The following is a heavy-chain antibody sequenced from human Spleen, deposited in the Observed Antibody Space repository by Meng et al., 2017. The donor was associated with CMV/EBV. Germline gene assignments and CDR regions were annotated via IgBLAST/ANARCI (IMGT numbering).Heavy chain of an antibody. V-gene: IGHV3-7*01. D-gene: IGHD6-13*01. CDR1: FTVSSNY. CDR2: IKQDGSEK. Sequence: FTVSSNYMSWVRQAPGKGLEWVANIKQDGSEKYYVDSVKGRFTISRDNAKNSLYLQMNSLRAEDTAVYYCARGSRYWQQPRPGWFDPWGQGTLVTVSS. J-gene: IGHJ5*02. CDR3: ARGSRYWQQPRPGWFDP.